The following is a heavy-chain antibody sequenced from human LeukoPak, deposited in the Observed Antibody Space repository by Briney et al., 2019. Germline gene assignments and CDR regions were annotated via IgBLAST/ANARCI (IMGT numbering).Heavy chain of an antibody. Sequence: GGSLRLSCAASGFTFNNYAMSWVRQALGKGLEWVSAISGSGGSTYYADSVKGRFTISRDNSKNTLYLQMNSLRAEDTAVYYCAKDGAYCNGGSCPHYWGQGTLVTVSS. CDR3: AKDGAYCNGGSCPHY. V-gene: IGHV3-23*01. J-gene: IGHJ4*02. D-gene: IGHD2-15*01. CDR1: GFTFNNYA. CDR2: ISGSGGST.